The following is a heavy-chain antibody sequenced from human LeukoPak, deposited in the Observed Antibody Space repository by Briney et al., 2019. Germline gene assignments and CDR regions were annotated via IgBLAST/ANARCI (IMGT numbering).Heavy chain of an antibody. Sequence: GGSLRLSCAASGFTFSSYGMHWVRQAPGKGLEWVAVISYDGSNKYYADSVKGRFTISRDNFKNTLYLQMNSLRAEDTAVYYCAKDRDYGVYNPQWYGMDVWGQGTTVTVSS. D-gene: IGHD4-17*01. V-gene: IGHV3-30*18. CDR3: AKDRDYGVYNPQWYGMDV. CDR1: GFTFSSYG. CDR2: ISYDGSNK. J-gene: IGHJ6*02.